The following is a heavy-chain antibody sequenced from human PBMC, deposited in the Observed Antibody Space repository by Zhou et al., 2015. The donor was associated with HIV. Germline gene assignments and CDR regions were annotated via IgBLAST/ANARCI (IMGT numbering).Heavy chain of an antibody. CDR2: IIPIFGTA. CDR3: ARERAEIVATTKRHYYGMDV. J-gene: IGHJ6*02. D-gene: IGHD5-12*01. Sequence: QVQLVQSGAEVKKPGSSVKVSCKASGGTFSSYAISWVRQAPGQGLEWMGGIIPIFGTANYAQKFQGRVTITADESTSTAYMELSSLRSEDTAVYYCARERAEIVATTKRHYYGMDVWGQGTTVTVSS. V-gene: IGHV1-69*01. CDR1: GGTFSSYA.